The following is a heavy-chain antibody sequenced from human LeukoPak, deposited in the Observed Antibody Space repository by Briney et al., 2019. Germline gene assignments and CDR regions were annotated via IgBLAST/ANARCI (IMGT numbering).Heavy chain of an antibody. CDR1: GFTFSDYY. D-gene: IGHD3-10*01. CDR2: ISSGGTTR. V-gene: IGHV3-11*04. Sequence: GGSLRLSCAASGFTFSDYYMSWIRQAPGKGLEWISYISSGGTTRYYVDSVKGRFTISRDNAKNSLYLQMNSLRAEDTAVYYCARDRGPNVANWFDPWGQGTLVTVSS. J-gene: IGHJ5*02. CDR3: ARDRGPNVANWFDP.